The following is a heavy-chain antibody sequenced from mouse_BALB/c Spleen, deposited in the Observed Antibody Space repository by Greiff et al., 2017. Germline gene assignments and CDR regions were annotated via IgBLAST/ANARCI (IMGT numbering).Heavy chain of an antibody. CDR1: GYTFPDYA. CDR3: ARRDAMDY. Sequence: VQLQESGAELVRPGVSVTISCKGSGYTFPDYAMHWVKQSHAKSLEWIGVISTYYGDASYNQKFKGKATMTVDKSSSTAYMELARLTSEDSAIYYCARRDAMDYWGQGTSVTVSS. CDR2: ISTYYGDA. V-gene: IGHV1S137*01. J-gene: IGHJ4*01.